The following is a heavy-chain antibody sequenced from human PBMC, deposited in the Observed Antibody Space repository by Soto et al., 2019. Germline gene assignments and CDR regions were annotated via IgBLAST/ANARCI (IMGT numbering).Heavy chain of an antibody. CDR2: IDPSDSYT. CDR3: ARRVAGLNGYNLGTDFYHYYRLDV. J-gene: IGHJ6*02. D-gene: IGHD5-12*01. CDR1: GYSFTSYW. V-gene: IGHV5-10-1*01. Sequence: PGESLKISCKGSGYSFTSYWISWVRQMPGKGLEWMGRIDPSDSYTNYSPSFQGHVTISADKSISTAYLQWSSLKASDTAMYYCARRVAGLNGYNLGTDFYHYYRLDVWGQGTTVTVSS.